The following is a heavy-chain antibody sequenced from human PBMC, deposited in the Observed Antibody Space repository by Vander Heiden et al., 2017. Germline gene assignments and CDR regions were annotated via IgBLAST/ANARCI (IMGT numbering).Heavy chain of an antibody. V-gene: IGHV1-46*01. D-gene: IGHD3-10*01. CDR3: AIDPGRMIWVLFDY. Sequence: VRQAPGQGLEWMGMGNPSGGSANYAQKVQGRVTMTRDTSTSTVYMKLRRSRSEGTAVYYYAIDPGRMIWVLFDYWGQGTMVTVSS. J-gene: IGHJ4*02. CDR2: GNPSGGSA.